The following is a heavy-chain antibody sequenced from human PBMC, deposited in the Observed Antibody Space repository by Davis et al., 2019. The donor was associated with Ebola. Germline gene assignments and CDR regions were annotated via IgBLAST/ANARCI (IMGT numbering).Heavy chain of an antibody. J-gene: IGHJ4*02. CDR3: TSQGHRGSYLIHDY. Sequence: PGGSLRLSCKASGYSFITHWIGWVRQKPGKGLEWMAHFQPGTSDVRYSPSFQGQVTISVDKSITTAYLQWSSLEASDTALYYCTSQGHRGSYLIHDYWGQGTQVIVTS. CDR2: FQPGTSDV. CDR1: GYSFITHW. D-gene: IGHD5-18*01. V-gene: IGHV5-51*01.